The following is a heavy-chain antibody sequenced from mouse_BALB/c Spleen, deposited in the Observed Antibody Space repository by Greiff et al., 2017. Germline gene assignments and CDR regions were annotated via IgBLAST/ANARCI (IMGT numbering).Heavy chain of an antibody. Sequence: EVKLMESGGGLVKPGGSLKLSCAASGFTFSDYYMYWVRQTPEKRLEWVATISDGGSYTYYPDSVKGRFTISRDNAKNNLYLQMSSLKSEDTAMYYCAREASYYYGSSPYYYAMDYWGQGTSVTVSS. CDR3: AREASYYYGSSPYYYAMDY. V-gene: IGHV5-4*02. CDR1: GFTFSDYY. D-gene: IGHD1-1*01. CDR2: ISDGGSYT. J-gene: IGHJ4*01.